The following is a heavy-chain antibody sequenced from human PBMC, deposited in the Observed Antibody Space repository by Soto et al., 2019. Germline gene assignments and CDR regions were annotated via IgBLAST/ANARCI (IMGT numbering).Heavy chain of an antibody. CDR3: AKAGIVVVPAASQIHYYYYYYMDV. CDR2: ISGSGGST. CDR1: GFTFSSYA. J-gene: IGHJ6*03. Sequence: GGSLRLSCAASGFTFSSYAMSWVRQAPGKGLEWVSAISGSGGSTYYADSVKGRFTISRDNSRNTLYLQMNSLRAEDTAVYYCAKAGIVVVPAASQIHYYYYYYMDVWGKGTTVTVSS. D-gene: IGHD2-2*01. V-gene: IGHV3-23*01.